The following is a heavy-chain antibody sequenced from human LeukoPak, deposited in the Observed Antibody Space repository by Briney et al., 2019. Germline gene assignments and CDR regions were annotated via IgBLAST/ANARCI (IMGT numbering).Heavy chain of an antibody. CDR3: ARGVRNYDILSGYSLFDY. J-gene: IGHJ4*02. CDR1: GFTFSSYS. Sequence: GGSLRLSCAASGFTFSSYSMNWVRQAPGKGLEWVSSISSSSSYIYYADSVKGRFTISRDNAKNSLYLQMNSLRAEDTAVYYCARGVRNYDILSGYSLFDYWGEGTLVTVSS. V-gene: IGHV3-21*01. D-gene: IGHD3-9*01. CDR2: ISSSSSYI.